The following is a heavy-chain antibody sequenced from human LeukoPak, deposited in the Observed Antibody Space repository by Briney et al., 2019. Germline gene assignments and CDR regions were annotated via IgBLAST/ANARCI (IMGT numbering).Heavy chain of an antibody. CDR1: GYAFTSYG. J-gene: IGHJ4*02. V-gene: IGHV1-18*01. CDR2: ISAYNGNT. D-gene: IGHD3-22*01. CDR3: ARGSRWLLLLDSNFDY. Sequence: ASVKVSCKASGYAFTSYGISWVRQAPGQGLEWMGWISAYNGNTNYAQKLQGRVAMTTDTSMSTAYMELRSLRSDDTAVYYCARGSRWLLLLDSNFDYWGQGTLVTVSS.